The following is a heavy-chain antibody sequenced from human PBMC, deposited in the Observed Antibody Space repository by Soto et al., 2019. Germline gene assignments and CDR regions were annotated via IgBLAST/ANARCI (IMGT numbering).Heavy chain of an antibody. CDR3: ARPWRPEGSGADAFDI. CDR2: ISAYNGNT. CDR1: GYTFTSYG. J-gene: IGHJ3*02. D-gene: IGHD3-10*01. Sequence: QVQLVQSGAEVKKPGASVKVSCKASGYTFTSYGISWVRQAPGQGLEWMGWISAYNGNTNYAQKLQGRVTMTTDTATSTAYMELRSLRSDDTAVYYCARPWRPEGSGADAFDIWGQGTMVTVSS. V-gene: IGHV1-18*01.